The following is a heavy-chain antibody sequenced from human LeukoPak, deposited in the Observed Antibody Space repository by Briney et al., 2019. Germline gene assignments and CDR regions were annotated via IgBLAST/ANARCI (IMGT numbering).Heavy chain of an antibody. D-gene: IGHD3-3*01. CDR1: GFTFSDYA. V-gene: IGHV3-23*01. J-gene: IGHJ4*02. CDR3: AKGSTIFKYDF. CDR2: LSGGGGST. Sequence: PGGSLRLSCAASGFTFSDYAMNWVRQAPGKGLQWVSTLSGGGGSTFYADSVKGRFTISRDTSKNMLYLQMNSLRADDTAVYHCAKGSTIFKYDFWGQGALVTVSS.